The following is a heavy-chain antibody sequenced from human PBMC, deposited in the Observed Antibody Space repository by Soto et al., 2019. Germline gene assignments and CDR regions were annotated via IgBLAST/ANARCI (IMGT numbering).Heavy chain of an antibody. CDR3: ARXKNRPSGWYAYYYYGMDV. CDR2: IYHSGST. J-gene: IGHJ6*04. V-gene: IGHV4-38-2*02. Sequence: PSETLSLTCTVSGYSISSGYYWGWIRQPPGKGLEWIGSIYHSGSTYYNPSLKCRVTISVDTSKYQFSLNLSSVTAEDTAVYYCARXKNRPSGWYAYYYYGMDVWGKGTTVTAS. D-gene: IGHD6-19*01. CDR1: GYSISSGYY.